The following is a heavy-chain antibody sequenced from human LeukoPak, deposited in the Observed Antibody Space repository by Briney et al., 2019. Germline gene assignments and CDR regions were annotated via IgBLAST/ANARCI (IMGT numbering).Heavy chain of an antibody. V-gene: IGHV3-20*04. CDR3: ARGASVVAGSDNAFDI. J-gene: IGHJ3*02. Sequence: GGSLRLSCAASGFTFDDYGMSWVRQAPGKGLEWVSGINWNGGSTGYADSVKGRFTISRDNARKSLYLQMSSLRADDTAVYYCARGASVVAGSDNAFDIWGQGTMVTVSS. CDR2: INWNGGST. CDR1: GFTFDDYG. D-gene: IGHD6-19*01.